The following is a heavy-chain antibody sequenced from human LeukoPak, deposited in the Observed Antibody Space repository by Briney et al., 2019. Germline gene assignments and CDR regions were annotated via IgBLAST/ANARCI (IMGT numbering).Heavy chain of an antibody. CDR2: ITDSGGST. CDR1: GFTFSSNA. V-gene: IGHV3-23*01. CDR3: ARDRPDRGYNYGRDFDY. D-gene: IGHD3-10*01. J-gene: IGHJ4*02. Sequence: PGGSLRLSCSASGFTFSSNAMSWVRQAPGKGLEWVSVITDSGGSTYYADSVKGRFTISRDNSKNTLYLQMNSLRVEDTATYYCARDRPDRGYNYGRDFDYWGQGTLVTVSS.